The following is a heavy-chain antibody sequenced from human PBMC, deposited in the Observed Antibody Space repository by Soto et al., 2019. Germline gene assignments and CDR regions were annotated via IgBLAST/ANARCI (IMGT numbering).Heavy chain of an antibody. CDR3: ARAPKDYYDSSGNYYPMYYFDY. J-gene: IGHJ4*02. Sequence: PSETLSLTCAVSGGSISSGVYSWSWIRQPPGKGLEWIGCIYHSGSTYYNPSLKSRVTISVDRSKNQFSLKLSSVTAADTAVYYCARAPKDYYDSSGNYYPMYYFDYWGQGTLVT. CDR1: GGSISSGVYS. CDR2: IYHSGST. D-gene: IGHD3-22*01. V-gene: IGHV4-30-2*01.